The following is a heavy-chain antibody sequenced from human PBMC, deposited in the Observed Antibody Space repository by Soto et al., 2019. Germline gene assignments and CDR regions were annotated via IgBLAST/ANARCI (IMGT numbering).Heavy chain of an antibody. CDR1: GFTFSSYG. CDR2: ISYDGSNK. J-gene: IGHJ6*02. CDR3: AKDRNHDYVWGSYRHGHYYYGMDV. D-gene: IGHD3-16*02. V-gene: IGHV3-30*18. Sequence: AGGSLRLSCAASGFTFSSYGMHWVRQAPGKGLEWVAVISYDGSNKYYADSVKGRFTISRDNSKNTLYLQMNSLRAEDTAVYYCAKDRNHDYVWGSYRHGHYYYGMDVWGQGTTVTVSS.